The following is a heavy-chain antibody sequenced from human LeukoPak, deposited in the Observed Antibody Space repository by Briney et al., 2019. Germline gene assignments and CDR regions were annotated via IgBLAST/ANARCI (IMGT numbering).Heavy chain of an antibody. J-gene: IGHJ4*02. CDR1: GFTFSSYW. CDR3: ARVWAYHYDSSGYYHDY. CDR2: IKQDGSEK. V-gene: IGHV3-7*01. Sequence: GGSLRLSCAASGFTFSSYWMSWVRQAPRKGLEWVANIKQDGSEKYYVDSVKGRFTISRDNAKNSLYLQMNSLRAEDTAVYYCARVWAYHYDSSGYYHDYWGQGTLVTVSS. D-gene: IGHD3-22*01.